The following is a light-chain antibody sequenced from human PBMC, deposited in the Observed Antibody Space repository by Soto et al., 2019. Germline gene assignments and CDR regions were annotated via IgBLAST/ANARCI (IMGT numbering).Light chain of an antibody. Sequence: EKGMTQSPGTLSVSPGERATLSCRASQTVSSNLAWYQQKPGQAPRPLIYAASTRATGIPARFSGSGSGTEFTLTITSLQSEDFAVYYCQQYYNWPPWTFGQGTKVEIK. CDR1: QTVSSN. V-gene: IGKV3-15*01. CDR3: QQYYNWPPWT. J-gene: IGKJ1*01. CDR2: AAS.